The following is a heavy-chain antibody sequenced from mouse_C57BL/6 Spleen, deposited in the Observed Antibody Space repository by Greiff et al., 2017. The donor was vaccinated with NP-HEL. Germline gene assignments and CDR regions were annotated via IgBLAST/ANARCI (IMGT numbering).Heavy chain of an antibody. J-gene: IGHJ4*01. CDR1: GFNIKDYY. V-gene: IGHV14-2*01. CDR2: IDPEDGET. Sequence: VQLQQSGAELVKPGASVKLSCTASGFNIKDYYMHWVKQRTEQGLEWIGRIDPEDGETKYVPKFQGKATITADTSSNTAYLQLSSLTSEDTAVYYCASNLYYAMDYWGQGTSVTVSS. CDR3: ASNLYYAMDY.